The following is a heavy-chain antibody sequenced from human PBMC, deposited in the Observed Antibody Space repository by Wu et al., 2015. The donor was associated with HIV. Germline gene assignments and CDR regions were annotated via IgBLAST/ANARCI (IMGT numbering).Heavy chain of an antibody. CDR2: IVVGNGLT. V-gene: IGHV1-58*02. Sequence: QMQLEQGGPQVKKPGTSVTVSCKASGLTLISAVIQWVRQARGQRPEWIGWIVVGNGLTNYASNFQERVTFRRDMSANTVDMELRNLRSDDTAVYYCASPLPPYCRGYNCLDAFDIWGQGTMVTVSS. CDR3: ASPLPPYCRGYNCLDAFDI. D-gene: IGHD2-15*01. CDR1: GLTLISAV. J-gene: IGHJ3*02.